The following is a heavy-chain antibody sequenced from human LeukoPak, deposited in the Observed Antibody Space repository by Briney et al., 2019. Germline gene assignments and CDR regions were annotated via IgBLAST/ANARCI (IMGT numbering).Heavy chain of an antibody. V-gene: IGHV3-74*01. J-gene: IGHJ4*02. CDR3: AKGGSKAPDY. CDR1: GLSFSSYW. CDR2: INSEGSST. D-gene: IGHD4-11*01. Sequence: GGSLRLSCAASGLSFSSYWMHWVRQAPGKGLVWVSRINSEGSSTSYADSVKGRFTISRDNAKNTLYLQMNSLRAEDTAAYYCAKGGSKAPDYWGQGTLVTVSS.